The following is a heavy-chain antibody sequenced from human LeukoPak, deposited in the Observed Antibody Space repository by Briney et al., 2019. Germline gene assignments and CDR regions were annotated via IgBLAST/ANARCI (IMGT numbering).Heavy chain of an antibody. J-gene: IGHJ4*02. D-gene: IGHD5-18*01. CDR3: ARQRAEIQLWFPKSKSGSDY. V-gene: IGHV4-30-4*01. Sequence: SQTLSLTCTVSGGSISSGDYYWSWIRQPPGKGLEWIGYIYYSGSTYYNPSLKSRVTISVDTSKNQFSLKLSSVTAADTAVYYCARQRAEIQLWFPKSKSGSDYWGQGTLVTVSS. CDR1: GGSISSGDYY. CDR2: IYYSGST.